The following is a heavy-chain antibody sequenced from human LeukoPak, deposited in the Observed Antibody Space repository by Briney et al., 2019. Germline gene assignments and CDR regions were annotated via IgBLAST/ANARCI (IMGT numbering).Heavy chain of an antibody. J-gene: IGHJ4*02. Sequence: GASVKVSCKASGYTFTNYGISWVRQAPGQGLEWMGWISASDGNTKHAPKLQGRVTMTTDTSTSTAYMELRSLRSDDTAVYYCARTTNSIAAAGPFDYWGQGTLVTVSS. CDR2: ISASDGNT. V-gene: IGHV1-18*01. CDR1: GYTFTNYG. CDR3: ARTTNSIAAAGPFDY. D-gene: IGHD6-13*01.